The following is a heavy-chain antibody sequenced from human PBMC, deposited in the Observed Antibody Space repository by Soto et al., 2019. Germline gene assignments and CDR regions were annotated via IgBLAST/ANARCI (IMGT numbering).Heavy chain of an antibody. CDR3: ATLITVAGYYFDY. V-gene: IGHV1-2*02. J-gene: IGHJ4*02. D-gene: IGHD6-19*01. Sequence: GASVKVSCKASGYTFTGYYLHWVRQAPGQGLEWMGWINPNGGDTNFAQQFQGRVTMTRDTSSSTAYLELSRLRSDDTAVYYCATLITVAGYYFDYWGQGSLVTVSS. CDR1: GYTFTGYY. CDR2: INPNGGDT.